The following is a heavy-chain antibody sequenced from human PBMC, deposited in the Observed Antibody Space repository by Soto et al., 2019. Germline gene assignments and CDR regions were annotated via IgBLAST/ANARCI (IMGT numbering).Heavy chain of an antibody. D-gene: IGHD2-2*01. CDR3: AKDKRAVVPAGTLDY. J-gene: IGHJ4*02. CDR1: GFTFDDYT. Sequence: GGSLRLSCAASGFTFDDYTMHWVRQAPGKGLEWVSLISWDGGSTYYADSVKGRFTISRDNSKNSLYLQMNSLRTEDTALYYCAKDKRAVVPAGTLDYWGQGTLVTVSS. V-gene: IGHV3-43*01. CDR2: ISWDGGST.